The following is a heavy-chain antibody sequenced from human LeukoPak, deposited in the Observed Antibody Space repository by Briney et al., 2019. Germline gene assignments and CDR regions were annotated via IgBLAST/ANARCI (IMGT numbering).Heavy chain of an antibody. V-gene: IGHV3-30*04. CDR1: GFTFSSYA. CDR3: ARDPKAPPNVGWFDP. CDR2: ISYDGSNK. J-gene: IGHJ5*02. Sequence: SGGSLRLSCAASGFTFSSYAMHWVRQAPGKGLEWVAVISYDGSNKYYADSVKGRFTISRDNSKNTLYLQMNSLRAEDTAVYYCARDPKAPPNVGWFDPWGQGTLVTVSS.